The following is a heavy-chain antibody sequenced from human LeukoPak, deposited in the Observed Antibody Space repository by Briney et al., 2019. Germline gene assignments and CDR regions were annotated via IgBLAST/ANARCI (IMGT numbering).Heavy chain of an antibody. CDR1: RGSIMTTHC. CDR2: IYHTGTT. J-gene: IGHJ4*02. V-gene: IGHV4-4*02. CDR3: AAWGVDYGGNFDYSDY. D-gene: IGHD4-23*01. Sequence: SGTLSLTCALSRGSIMTTHCWSWVRQPPGKGLEWIGEIYHTGTTNYNPSLKSRLTISVDQSRNQFSLRLSSVTAADTGTYYCAAWGVDYGGNFDYSDYWGQGTLVTVSS.